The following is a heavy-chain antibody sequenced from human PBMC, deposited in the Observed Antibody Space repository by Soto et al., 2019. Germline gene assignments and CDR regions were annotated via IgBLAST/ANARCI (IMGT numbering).Heavy chain of an antibody. CDR3: MSDILRIPNGSGRFDP. D-gene: IGHD3-10*01. Sequence: HLQESGGGLVQPGESLRLSCVASVFTFRAYDMYWVRQSPGRGLEWVAMISFDGTKIHYAYSVKGRFAISRDNGKNKLDLKMNSLRGEDTALKRCMSDILRIPNGSGRFDPWGLDTLVTVAS. J-gene: IGHJ5*02. CDR1: VFTFRAYD. V-gene: IGHV3-33*05. CDR2: ISFDGTKI.